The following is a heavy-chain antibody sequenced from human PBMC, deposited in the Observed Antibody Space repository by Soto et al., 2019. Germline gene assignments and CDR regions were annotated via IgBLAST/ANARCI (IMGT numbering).Heavy chain of an antibody. D-gene: IGHD4-4*01. J-gene: IGHJ4*02. CDR2: MYYSGSS. Sequence: QLQLQESGPGLVKPSETLSLTCSVSGGSISSRTFWWAWIRQTPGKGLEWIGDMYYSGSSYSSPSRKSRVTLSVDTSKNTWSLKLNSVTAADTAVYYCARHPRDDYNYGGSGIFDYWGQGTLVTDSS. CDR1: GGSISSRTFW. V-gene: IGHV4-39*01. CDR3: ARHPRDDYNYGGSGIFDY.